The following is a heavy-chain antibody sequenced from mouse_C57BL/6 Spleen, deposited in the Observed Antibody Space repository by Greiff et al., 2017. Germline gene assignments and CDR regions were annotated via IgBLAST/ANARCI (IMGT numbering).Heavy chain of an antibody. J-gene: IGHJ3*01. CDR2: IYPGDGDT. CDR3: AGGYDWFAY. D-gene: IGHD2-2*01. CDR1: GYAFSSSW. Sequence: VQLQQSGPELVKPGASVKISCKASGYAFSSSWMNWVKQRPGKGLEWIGRIYPGDGDTNYNGKFKGKATLTADKSSSTAYMQLSSLTSEDSAVYFCAGGYDWFAYWGQGTLVTVSA. V-gene: IGHV1-82*01.